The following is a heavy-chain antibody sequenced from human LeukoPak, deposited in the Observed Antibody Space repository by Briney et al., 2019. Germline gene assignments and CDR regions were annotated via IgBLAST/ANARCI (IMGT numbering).Heavy chain of an antibody. CDR3: VRSYDFEGYMDV. CDR1: GGSFSGYG. J-gene: IGHJ6*03. V-gene: IGHV4-34*01. CDR2: INHSGST. D-gene: IGHD3-3*01. Sequence: SETLSLTCAVYGGSFSGYGWGWIRQPPGKGLEWIGEINHSGSTNYNPSLKSRVTISEDTSKNQFSLKLSSVTAADTAVYYCVRSYDFEGYMDVWGKGTTVTVSS.